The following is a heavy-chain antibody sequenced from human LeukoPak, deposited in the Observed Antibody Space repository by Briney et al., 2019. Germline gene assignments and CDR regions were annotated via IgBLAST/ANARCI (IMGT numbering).Heavy chain of an antibody. D-gene: IGHD4-17*01. Sequence: SQTLSLTCTVAGGSISSGSYCWSWIRQPAGKGLEWIGRIYTGGSTNYNPSLKSRVTISIDTSKNQFSLTLTSVTAADTAVHYCARETRDYPGWFDPWGQEPWSPSPQ. V-gene: IGHV4-61*02. CDR1: GGSISSGSYC. CDR3: ARETRDYPGWFDP. J-gene: IGHJ5*02. CDR2: IYTGGST.